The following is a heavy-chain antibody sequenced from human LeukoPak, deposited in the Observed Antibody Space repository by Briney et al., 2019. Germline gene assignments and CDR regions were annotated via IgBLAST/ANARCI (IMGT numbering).Heavy chain of an antibody. J-gene: IGHJ4*02. CDR1: GFTVSSNY. CDR3: AREAVTRNYFDY. Sequence: GGSLRLSCAASGFTVSSNYMNWVRQAPGKGLEWVSVIYSGGSTYYADSVKGRFTISRDNSKNTLYLQMNSLRAEDTAVYYCAREAVTRNYFDYWGQGTLVTVSS. CDR2: IYSGGST. D-gene: IGHD4-17*01. V-gene: IGHV3-53*01.